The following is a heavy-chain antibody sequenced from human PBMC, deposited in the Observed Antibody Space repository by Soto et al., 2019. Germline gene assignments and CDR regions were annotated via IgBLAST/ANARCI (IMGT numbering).Heavy chain of an antibody. J-gene: IGHJ5*02. CDR1: GASISTPEYY. CDR3: AKGGTSSQWFDP. CDR2: ISDCGIT. Sequence: SETLSLTCTVSGASISTPEYYWSWIRQHPERGLEWIGYISDCGITNYSPSLRSRVTISADTSKRQFSLNLSSVTAADTAVYYCAKGGTSSQWFDPWGQGTLVTVSS. V-gene: IGHV4-31*03. D-gene: IGHD2-2*01.